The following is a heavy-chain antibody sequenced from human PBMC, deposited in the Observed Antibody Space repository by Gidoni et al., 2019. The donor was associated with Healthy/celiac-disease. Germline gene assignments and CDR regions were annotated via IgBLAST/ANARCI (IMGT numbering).Heavy chain of an antibody. CDR3: ARRYSNYGFDY. CDR2: IYYSGST. V-gene: IGHV4-59*08. D-gene: IGHD4-4*01. J-gene: IGHJ4*02. Sequence: QVQLQESGPGLVKPSETLSLTCTVSGGSISSYYWSWIRQPPGKGLEWIGYIYYSGSTNYNPSLKSRVTISVDTSKNQFSLKLSSVTAADTAVYYCARRYSNYGFDYWGQGTLVTVSS. CDR1: GGSISSYY.